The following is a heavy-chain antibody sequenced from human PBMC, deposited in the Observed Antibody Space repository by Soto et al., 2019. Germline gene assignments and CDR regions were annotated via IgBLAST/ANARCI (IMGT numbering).Heavy chain of an antibody. D-gene: IGHD3-3*01. CDR2: IYPGDSDT. CDR3: ARRYYDFWGGYHYYWFDP. V-gene: IGHV5-51*01. J-gene: IGHJ5*02. CDR1: GYSFTSYW. Sequence: GESLKISCKGSGYSFTSYWIGWVRQMPGKGLEWMGIIYPGDSDTRYSPSFQGQVTISADKSIGTAYLQWSSLKASDTAMYYCARRYYDFWGGYHYYWFDPWGQGTLVTVSS.